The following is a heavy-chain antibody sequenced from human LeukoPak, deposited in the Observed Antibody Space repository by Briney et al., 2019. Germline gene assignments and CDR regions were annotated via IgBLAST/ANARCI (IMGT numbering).Heavy chain of an antibody. J-gene: IGHJ4*02. V-gene: IGHV1-46*01. CDR3: ARDMWELRMGFDY. D-gene: IGHD1-26*01. CDR1: GYTFTSYY. CDR2: INPSGGST. Sequence: ASVKVSCKASGYTFTSYYMHWVRQAPGQGLEWMGIINPSGGSTSYAQKFQGRVTMTRDMSTSTVYMELSSLRSDDAAVYYCARDMWELRMGFDYWGQGTLVTVSS.